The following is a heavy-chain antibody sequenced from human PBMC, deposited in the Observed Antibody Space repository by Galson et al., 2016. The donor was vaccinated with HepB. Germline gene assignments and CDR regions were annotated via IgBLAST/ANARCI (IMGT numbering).Heavy chain of an antibody. CDR3: ARDGATCSKFDI. CDR2: IYHSGAT. V-gene: IGHV4-38-2*02. Sequence: ETLSLTCTVSGYPISGGYYWSWIRQPPGKGLQWIGSIYHSGATYYSPSLKSQVTMSVDTSNNQFSLNLRSATGADTAVYYCARDGATCSKFDIWGQGTMVTVSS. D-gene: IGHD1-26*01. CDR1: GYPISGGYY. J-gene: IGHJ3*02.